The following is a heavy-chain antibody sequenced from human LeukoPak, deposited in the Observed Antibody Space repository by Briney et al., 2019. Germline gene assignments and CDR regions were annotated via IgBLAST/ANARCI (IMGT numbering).Heavy chain of an antibody. D-gene: IGHD2-15*01. Sequence: GGSLRLSCAASGFTFSSYSMNWVRQAPGKGLEWVSYISSSSSTIYYADSVKGRFTISRDNAKNSLYLQMNSLRAEDTAVYYCARDRYCSGGSCYFGHYYYYMDVWGKGTTVTVSS. V-gene: IGHV3-48*01. J-gene: IGHJ6*03. CDR3: ARDRYCSGGSCYFGHYYYYMDV. CDR2: ISSSSSTI. CDR1: GFTFSSYS.